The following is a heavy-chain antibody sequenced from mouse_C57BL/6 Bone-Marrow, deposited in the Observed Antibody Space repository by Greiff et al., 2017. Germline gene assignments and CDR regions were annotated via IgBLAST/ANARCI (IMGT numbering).Heavy chain of an antibody. Sequence: QVQLQQSGAELVRPGTSVKVSCKASGYAFTNYLIEWVKQRPGQGLEWIGVINPGSGGTNYNEKVKGKATLTADKSSSTADMQLSSLTSEDSAVYFCARGSFAYWGQGTLVTVSA. CDR2: INPGSGGT. CDR1: GYAFTNYL. J-gene: IGHJ3*01. V-gene: IGHV1-54*01. CDR3: ARGSFAY.